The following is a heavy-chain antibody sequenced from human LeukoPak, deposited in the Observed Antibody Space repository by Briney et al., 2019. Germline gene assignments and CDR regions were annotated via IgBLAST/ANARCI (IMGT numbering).Heavy chain of an antibody. D-gene: IGHD4-17*01. CDR3: AREGTVRKAFDI. V-gene: IGHV3-7*03. CDR1: GFTFSTFW. Sequence: AGGSLRLSCAASGFTFSTFWMSWVRQAPGKGLEWVANVRQDGSETYYVDSVKGRFTISRDNSKNTLYLQMNSLRAEDTAVYYCAREGTVRKAFDIWGQGTMVTVSS. CDR2: VRQDGSET. J-gene: IGHJ3*02.